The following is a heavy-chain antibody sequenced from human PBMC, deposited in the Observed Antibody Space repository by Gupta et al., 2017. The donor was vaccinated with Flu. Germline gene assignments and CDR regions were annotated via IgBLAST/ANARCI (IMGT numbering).Heavy chain of an antibody. Sequence: QVQLQESGPGLVRPSQTLSLTCTVSGGSISSGGDYWTWIRPPAGKGLEWIGRISTSGSNNYNFSLKSRDTISMDTSKNQFSLKLSYVNAADTAVYYCARDNFDGMGKDYFDYWGQGTLATVSS. D-gene: IGHD3-9*01. CDR1: GGSISSGGDY. J-gene: IGHJ4*02. V-gene: IGHV4-61*02. CDR3: ARDNFDGMGKDYFDY. CDR2: ISTSGSN.